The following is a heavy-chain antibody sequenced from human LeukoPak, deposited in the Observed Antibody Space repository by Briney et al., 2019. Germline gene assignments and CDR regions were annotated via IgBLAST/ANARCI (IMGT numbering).Heavy chain of an antibody. CDR1: GGSFSGYY. J-gene: IGHJ6*03. D-gene: IGHD5-18*01. Sequence: SETLSLTCAVYGGSFSGYYWSWIRQPPGKGLEWIGEINYSGSTNYNPSLKSRVTISVDTSKNQFSLKLSSVTAADTAVYYCARSRLWLLYYYMDVWGKGTTVTVSS. CDR2: INYSGST. V-gene: IGHV4-34*01. CDR3: ARSRLWLLYYYMDV.